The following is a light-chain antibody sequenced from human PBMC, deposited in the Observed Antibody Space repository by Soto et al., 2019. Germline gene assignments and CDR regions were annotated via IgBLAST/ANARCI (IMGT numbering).Light chain of an antibody. CDR3: QQYNNWPFS. CDR1: QGVTTN. Sequence: EIVMTQSPATLSVSPGERVTLSCRAGQGVTTNFAWYQQKSGQSPRLLIYDVSTRATGVPARFSGTGAETDFTLTISGLQSEDSAVDDCQQYNNWPFSFGQGTRLENK. CDR2: DVS. J-gene: IGKJ5*01. V-gene: IGKV3-15*01.